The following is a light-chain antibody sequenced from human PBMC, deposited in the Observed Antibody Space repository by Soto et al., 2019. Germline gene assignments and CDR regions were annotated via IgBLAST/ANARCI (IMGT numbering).Light chain of an antibody. Sequence: QSVLTQPASVSGSPGQSITISCSGTSSDVGDYYYVSWYQQHPGKAPKLLIYGVTDRPAGVSHRFSCSRSDSTASLTSSGLQAEDEDDYYCSSYTSRNTLIFGGGTKLTVL. J-gene: IGLJ2*01. CDR3: SSYTSRNTLI. CDR1: SSDVGDYYY. CDR2: GVT. V-gene: IGLV2-14*01.